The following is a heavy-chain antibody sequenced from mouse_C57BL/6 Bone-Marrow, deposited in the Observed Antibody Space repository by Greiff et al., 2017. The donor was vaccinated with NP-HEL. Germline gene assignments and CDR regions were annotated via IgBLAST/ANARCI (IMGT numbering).Heavy chain of an antibody. D-gene: IGHD2-2*01. CDR1: DSEVFPIAY. Sequence: VQLQQSGSELRSPGSSVKLSCKAFDSEVFPIAYISWVRQTPGHVFEWVGVILPSIGRTIYGEKFEDKATSDADTLSTTAYVELNSLTSEDSAIYYCARGRGNDDAIDYWGQGTSVTVSA. CDR2: ILPSIGRT. V-gene: IGHV15-2*01. CDR3: ARGRGNDDAIDY. J-gene: IGHJ4*01.